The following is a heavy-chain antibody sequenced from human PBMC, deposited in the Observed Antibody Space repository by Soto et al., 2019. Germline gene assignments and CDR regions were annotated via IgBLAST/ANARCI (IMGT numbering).Heavy chain of an antibody. J-gene: IGHJ4*02. V-gene: IGHV3-30*18. CDR3: AKEEAYCSGGSCSSYYFDY. CDR1: GFTFSSYG. Sequence: GGSLRLSCAASGFTFSSYGMHWVRQAPGKGLEWVAVISYDGSNKYYADSVKGRFTISRDNSKNTLYLQMNSLRAEDTAVYYCAKEEAYCSGGSCSSYYFDYWGQGTLVTVSS. D-gene: IGHD2-15*01. CDR2: ISYDGSNK.